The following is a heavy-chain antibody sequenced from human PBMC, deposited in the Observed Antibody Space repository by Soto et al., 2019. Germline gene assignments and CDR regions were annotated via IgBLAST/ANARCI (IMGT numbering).Heavy chain of an antibody. V-gene: IGHV4-39*01. J-gene: IGHJ4*02. CDR1: GGSISSSSYY. Sequence: SETLSLTCTVSGGSISSSSYYWGWIRQPPGKGLEWIGSIYYSGSTYYNPSLKSRVTISVDTSKNQFSLKLRSVTAADTAVYYCARHEAGWYFDSWGQGTLVTVSS. CDR2: IYYSGST. D-gene: IGHD6-25*01. CDR3: ARHEAGWYFDS.